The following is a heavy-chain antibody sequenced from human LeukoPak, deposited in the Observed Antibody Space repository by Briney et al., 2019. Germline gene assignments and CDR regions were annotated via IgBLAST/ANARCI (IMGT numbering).Heavy chain of an antibody. CDR1: GGSISSYY. D-gene: IGHD3-9*01. J-gene: IGHJ4*02. V-gene: IGHV4-39*02. CDR2: HYYSWST. Sequence: SETLSLTCTVSGGSISSYYWVWIRQPPGKGLEWIGSHYYSWSTYYNPSLKSRVTISVDTSKNHFSLKLNSVTAADTAVYYCASHRAGYHLDWWGQGTLVTVSS. CDR3: ASHRAGYHLDW.